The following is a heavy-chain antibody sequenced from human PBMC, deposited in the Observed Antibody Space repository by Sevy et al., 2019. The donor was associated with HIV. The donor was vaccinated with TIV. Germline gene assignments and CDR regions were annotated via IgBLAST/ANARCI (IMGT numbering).Heavy chain of an antibody. V-gene: IGHV3-30-3*01. CDR3: AIGGYYYDSSGYYSFDY. Sequence: GGSLRLSCAASGFTFSSYAMHWVRQAPGKGLEWVAVISYDGSNKYYADSVKGRFTISRDNSKNTLYLQMNSLRAEDTAVYYCAIGGYYYDSSGYYSFDYWGQGTLVTVSS. J-gene: IGHJ4*02. D-gene: IGHD3-22*01. CDR1: GFTFSSYA. CDR2: ISYDGSNK.